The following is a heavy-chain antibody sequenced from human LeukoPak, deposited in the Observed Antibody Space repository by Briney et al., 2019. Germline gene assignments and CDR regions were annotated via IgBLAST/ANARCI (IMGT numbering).Heavy chain of an antibody. J-gene: IGHJ4*02. D-gene: IGHD1-7*01. CDR3: AREYNWNYRLLGGPFDY. Sequence: SVNVSCKASGGTFSSYAISRVRQAPGQGLEWMGRIIPIFGIANYARKFQGRVTITADKSTSTAYMELSSLRSEDTAVYYCAREYNWNYRLLGGPFDYWGQGTLVTVSS. CDR1: GGTFSSYA. CDR2: IIPIFGIA. V-gene: IGHV1-69*04.